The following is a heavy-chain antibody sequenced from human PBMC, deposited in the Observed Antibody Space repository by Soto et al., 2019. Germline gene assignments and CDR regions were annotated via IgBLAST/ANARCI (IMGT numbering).Heavy chain of an antibody. Sequence: GGSLRLSCAASGFTFSSYGMHWVRQAPGKGLEWVAVIWYDGSNKYYADSVKGRFTISRDNSKNTLYLQMNSLRAEDTAVYYCARVPDSGENYYYYGMDVWGQGTTVTVSS. D-gene: IGHD4-17*01. V-gene: IGHV3-33*01. CDR1: GFTFSSYG. J-gene: IGHJ6*02. CDR3: ARVPDSGENYYYYGMDV. CDR2: IWYDGSNK.